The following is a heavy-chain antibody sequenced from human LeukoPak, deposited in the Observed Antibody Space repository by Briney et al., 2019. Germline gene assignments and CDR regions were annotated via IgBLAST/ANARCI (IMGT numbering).Heavy chain of an antibody. D-gene: IGHD5-24*01. CDR1: GASVSSTAYY. CDR2: IYYSGST. Sequence: SETLSLTCTVSGASVSSTAYYWSWIRQHPGKGLEWIGYIYYSGSTYYNPSLKSRVTMSVDTSKNQFSLNLSSVTAADTAVYYCARGDGYNQGDWGQGTLVTVSS. J-gene: IGHJ4*02. V-gene: IGHV4-31*03. CDR3: ARGDGYNQGD.